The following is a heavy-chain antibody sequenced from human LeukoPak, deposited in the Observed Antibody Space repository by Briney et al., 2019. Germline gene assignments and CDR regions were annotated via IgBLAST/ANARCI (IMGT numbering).Heavy chain of an antibody. CDR3: ARRESDYYGSGRVDY. CDR1: GYSISSGYY. CDR2: IYHSGST. Sequence: SETLSLTCAVSGYSISSGYYWGWIRQPPGKGLEWIGSIYHSGSTYYNPSHKSRVTISVDTSKNQFSLKLSSVTAADTAVYYCARRESDYYGSGRVDYWGQGTLVTVSS. D-gene: IGHD3-10*01. J-gene: IGHJ4*02. V-gene: IGHV4-38-2*01.